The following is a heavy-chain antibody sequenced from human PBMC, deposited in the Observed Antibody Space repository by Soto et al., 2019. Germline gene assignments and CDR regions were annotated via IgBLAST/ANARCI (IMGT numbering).Heavy chain of an antibody. D-gene: IGHD2-15*01. J-gene: IGHJ6*02. V-gene: IGHV4-61*01. Sequence: PSETLSLTCTVSGGSVNSGSYYWTWIRQPPGKGLEYIGYIFYNGRTNFKPSLKSRVTISADTSKNQFSLKLRSVTAADTAVYYCARTRGYCSDVKCTRPNFYYYAIDVWGRGTTVTVYS. CDR1: GGSVNSGSYY. CDR2: IFYNGRT. CDR3: ARTRGYCSDVKCTRPNFYYYAIDV.